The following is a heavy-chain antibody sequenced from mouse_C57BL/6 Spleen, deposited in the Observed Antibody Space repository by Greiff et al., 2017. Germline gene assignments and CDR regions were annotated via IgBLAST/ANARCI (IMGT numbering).Heavy chain of an antibody. D-gene: IGHD1-2*01. J-gene: IGHJ2*01. V-gene: IGHV1-81*01. CDR1: GYTFTSYA. CDR3: GTMIATAPGY. Sequence: VHLVESGAELARPGASVKLSCKASGYTFTSYAISWVKQRTGPGLEWIGVIYPRSGNLYYNEKFKVKATLSADKSSSTAYMELRRLTSGVSAVYLCGTMIATAPGYWGQGTTLTVSS. CDR2: IYPRSGNL.